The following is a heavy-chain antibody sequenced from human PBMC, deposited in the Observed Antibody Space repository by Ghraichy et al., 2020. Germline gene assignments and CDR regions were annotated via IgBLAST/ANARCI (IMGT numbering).Heavy chain of an antibody. CDR3: ARVRSAEVWCENSFDY. CDR2: IISDGTNS. V-gene: IGHV3-74*01. CDR1: GFSFSGYW. D-gene: IGHD2-21*01. J-gene: IGHJ4*02. Sequence: GGSLRLSCAASGFSFSGYWMHWVRQGLGKGLMWVSRIISDGTNSSYADSVEGRFTISRDNAKNTLYLQMNSLRAEDTAVYYCARVRSAEVWCENSFDYWGQRTLFTVS.